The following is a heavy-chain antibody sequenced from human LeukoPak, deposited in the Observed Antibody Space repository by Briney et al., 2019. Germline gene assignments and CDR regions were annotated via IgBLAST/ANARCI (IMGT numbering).Heavy chain of an antibody. CDR2: IYYSGST. Sequence: SETLSLTCTVSGGSISSYYWSWIRQPPGKGLEWIGYIYYSGSTNYNPSLKSRVTISVDTTKNQFSLKLSSVTAADTAVYYCALGSSSWYGYFQHWGQGTLVTVSS. J-gene: IGHJ1*01. V-gene: IGHV4-59*01. D-gene: IGHD6-13*01. CDR3: ALGSSSWYGYFQH. CDR1: GGSISSYY.